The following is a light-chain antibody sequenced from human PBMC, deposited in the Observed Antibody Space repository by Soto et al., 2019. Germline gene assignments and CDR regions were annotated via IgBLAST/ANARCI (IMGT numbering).Light chain of an antibody. CDR1: SSDVGSYNV. J-gene: IGLJ1*01. CDR2: EVS. V-gene: IGLV2-23*02. CDR3: CSYAGSSPAYV. Sequence: QSVLTQPASVSGSPGQSIAISCTGTSSDVGSYNVVSWYQQHPGKAPKLLIYEVSKRPSGVSDRFSGSKSGNTASLTISGLQAEDEADYHCCSYAGSSPAYVFGTWTKVTV.